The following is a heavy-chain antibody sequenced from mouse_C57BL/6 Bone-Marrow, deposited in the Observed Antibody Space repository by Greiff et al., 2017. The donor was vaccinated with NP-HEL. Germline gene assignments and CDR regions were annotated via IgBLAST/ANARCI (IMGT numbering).Heavy chain of an antibody. CDR2: ISSGGSYT. Sequence: EVQRVESGGDLVKPGGSLKLSCAASGFTFSSYGMSWVRQTPDKRLEWVATISSGGSYTYYPDSVKGRFTISRDNAKNTLYLQMSSLKSEDTAMYYCARRRIYYDYDDYWGQGTTLTVSS. D-gene: IGHD2-4*01. V-gene: IGHV5-6*01. CDR3: ARRRIYYDYDDY. J-gene: IGHJ2*01. CDR1: GFTFSSYG.